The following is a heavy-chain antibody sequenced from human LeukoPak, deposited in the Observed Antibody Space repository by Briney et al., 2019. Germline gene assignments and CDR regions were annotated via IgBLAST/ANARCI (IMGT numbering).Heavy chain of an antibody. V-gene: IGHV4-30-4*01. CDR3: ARVHDSSGYYYAFDY. CDR2: IYYSGST. J-gene: IGHJ4*02. Sequence: SETLSLTCTVSGGSISSGDYYWSWIRQPPGKGLEWIGYIYYSGSTYYNPSLKSRVTISVDTSKSQFSLKLSSVTAADTAVYYCARVHDSSGYYYAFDYWGQGTLVTVSS. D-gene: IGHD3-22*01. CDR1: GGSISSGDYY.